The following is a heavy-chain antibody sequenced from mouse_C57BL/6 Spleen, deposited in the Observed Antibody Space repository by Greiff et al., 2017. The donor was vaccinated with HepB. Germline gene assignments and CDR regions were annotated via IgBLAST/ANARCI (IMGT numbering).Heavy chain of an antibody. CDR2: INPNNGGT. D-gene: IGHD2-4*01. CDR1: GYTFTDYY. CDR3: ARAGKGDYEGFAY. Sequence: EVQLQQSGPELVKPGASVKISCKASGYTFTDYYMNWVKQSHGKSLEWIGDINPNNGGTSYNQKFKGKATLTVDKSSSTAYMELRSLTSEDSAVYYCARAGKGDYEGFAYWGQRTLVTVSA. V-gene: IGHV1-26*01. J-gene: IGHJ3*01.